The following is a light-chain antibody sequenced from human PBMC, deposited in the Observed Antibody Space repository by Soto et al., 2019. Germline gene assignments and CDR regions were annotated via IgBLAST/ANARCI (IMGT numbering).Light chain of an antibody. V-gene: IGKV3-11*01. CDR3: QQRRNWPLT. CDR1: QSVSSY. J-gene: IGKJ4*01. CDR2: DAS. Sequence: EIVLAQSPATLSLSPGESATLSCRASQSVSSYLAWYQQKPGQAPRLLIYDASNRATGIPARFSGSGSGTDFTLTISSLAPEDFAVYYCQQRRNWPLTFGGGTKVEIK.